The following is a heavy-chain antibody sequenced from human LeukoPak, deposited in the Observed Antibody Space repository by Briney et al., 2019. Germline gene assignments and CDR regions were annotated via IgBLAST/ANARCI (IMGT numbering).Heavy chain of an antibody. J-gene: IGHJ2*01. CDR2: INPNSGGT. CDR3: ARRTYYGSGSRYWYFDL. Sequence: ASVKVSCKASGYTFTGNYMHWVRQAPGQGLEWMGWINPNSGGTNYAQKFQGRVTMTRDTSITTAYLELRRLRADDTAVYYCARRTYYGSGSRYWYFDLWGRGTLVTVSS. V-gene: IGHV1-2*02. CDR1: GYTFTGNY. D-gene: IGHD3-10*01.